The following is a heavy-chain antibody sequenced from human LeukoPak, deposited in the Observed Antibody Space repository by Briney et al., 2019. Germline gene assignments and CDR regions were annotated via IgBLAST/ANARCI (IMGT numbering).Heavy chain of an antibody. CDR3: ARNSVTTGYYFDY. V-gene: IGHV3-30*04. J-gene: IGHJ4*02. CDR1: GFTFGSYS. Sequence: GGSLRLSCAASGFTFGSYSMHWVRQAPGKGLEWVAVISHDGRNTYYAKSVKGRFTISRDDSKNTLYLQMSSLRADDTAVYYCARNSVTTGYYFDYWGQGTLVTVSS. CDR2: ISHDGRNT. D-gene: IGHD4-11*01.